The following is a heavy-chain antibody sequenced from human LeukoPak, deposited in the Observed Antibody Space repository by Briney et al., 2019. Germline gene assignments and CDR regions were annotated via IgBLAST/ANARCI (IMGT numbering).Heavy chain of an antibody. CDR1: GGSISSYY. Sequence: PSETLSLTCTVSGGSISSYYWSWIRQPPGKGLEWIGYIYYSGSTNYNPSLKSRITISVDTSKNQFSLKLSSVTAADTAVYYCARDRIYYDSSGSIMQDAFDIWGQGTMVTVSS. J-gene: IGHJ3*02. CDR3: ARDRIYYDSSGSIMQDAFDI. D-gene: IGHD3-22*01. CDR2: IYYSGST. V-gene: IGHV4-59*01.